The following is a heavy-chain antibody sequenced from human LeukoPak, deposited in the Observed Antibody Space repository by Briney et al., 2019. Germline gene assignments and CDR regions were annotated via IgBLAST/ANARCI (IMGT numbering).Heavy chain of an antibody. V-gene: IGHV5-10-1*01. CDR2: IDPSDSYT. Sequence: GESLQISCKGSGYIFRSYWIAWVRQMPGKGLEWMGNIDPSDSYTNYSPSFQGHVTISTDKSISTAYLQWSSLKASDTAMYYCARRPGTGVFDYWGQGTLVTVSS. J-gene: IGHJ4*02. CDR1: GYIFRSYW. D-gene: IGHD3-10*01. CDR3: ARRPGTGVFDY.